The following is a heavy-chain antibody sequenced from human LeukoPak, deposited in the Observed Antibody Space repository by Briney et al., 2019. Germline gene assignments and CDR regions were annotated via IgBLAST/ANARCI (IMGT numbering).Heavy chain of an antibody. CDR3: AKGSKGVLFTRDYNMDV. CDR2: IRYDGSNK. V-gene: IGHV3-30*02. J-gene: IGHJ6*03. D-gene: IGHD3-3*01. Sequence: GGSLRLSCAASGFTFSSYAMHWVRQAPGKGLEWVTFIRYDGSNKSYADSVKGRFTISRDNSKNTLYLQMNSLRAEDTAVYYCAKGSKGVLFTRDYNMDVWGKGTTVTISS. CDR1: GFTFSSYA.